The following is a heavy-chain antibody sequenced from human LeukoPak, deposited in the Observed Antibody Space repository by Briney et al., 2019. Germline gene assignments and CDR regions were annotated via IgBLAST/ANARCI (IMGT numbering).Heavy chain of an antibody. CDR1: GGSISSYY. J-gene: IGHJ4*02. Sequence: SETLSLTCTVSGGSISSYYWSWIRQPPGKGLEWIGYIYYSGSTNYNPSLKSRVTISVDTSKNQLSLKLSSVTAADTAVYYCARNPTRYGSADYWGQGTLVTVSS. CDR3: ARNPTRYGSADY. V-gene: IGHV4-59*01. CDR2: IYYSGST. D-gene: IGHD3-10*01.